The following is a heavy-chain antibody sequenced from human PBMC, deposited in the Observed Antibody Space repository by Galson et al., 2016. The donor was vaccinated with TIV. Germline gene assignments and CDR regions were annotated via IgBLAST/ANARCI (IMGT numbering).Heavy chain of an antibody. J-gene: IGHJ4*02. CDR3: ARGPFYYGSGISFYLDY. Sequence: SLRLSCAASGFTFSGYLMHWVRQVPGKGLVWVSRINSDGGTTGYADSVEGRFTVSRDNARNTLFLQMNSLTADDTAVYYCARGPFYYGSGISFYLDYWGQGTLVTVSS. CDR2: INSDGGTT. CDR1: GFTFSGYL. D-gene: IGHD3-10*01. V-gene: IGHV3-74*01.